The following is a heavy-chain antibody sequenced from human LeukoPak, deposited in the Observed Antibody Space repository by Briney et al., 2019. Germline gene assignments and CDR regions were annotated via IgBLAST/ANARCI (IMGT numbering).Heavy chain of an antibody. CDR3: AREGSGTSSPMAY. D-gene: IGHD1-14*01. J-gene: IGHJ4*02. V-gene: IGHV1-69*04. Sequence: ASVKVSCEASGGSFSTYAVSWVRQAPGQGLEWMGRIYPMLGVDNYAQRFQGRVTITADKSTGTAYMELNSLTSVDTAVYYCAREGSGTSSPMAYWGQGTLVTVSS. CDR1: GGSFSTYA. CDR2: IYPMLGVD.